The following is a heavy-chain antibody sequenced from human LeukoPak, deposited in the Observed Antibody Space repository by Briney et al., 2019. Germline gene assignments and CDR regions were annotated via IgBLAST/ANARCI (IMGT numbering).Heavy chain of an antibody. V-gene: IGHV4-38-2*02. Sequence: PSETLSLTCTVSGYSISSGYYWGWIRQPPGKGLEWIGSIYHSGSTYYNPSLKSRVTISVDTSKNQFSLKLSSVTAADTAVYYCAIRFLEWSRTYFDWSHYFDYWGQGTLVTVSS. CDR1: GYSISSGYY. CDR2: IYHSGST. J-gene: IGHJ4*02. D-gene: IGHD3-3*01. CDR3: AIRFLEWSRTYFDWSHYFDY.